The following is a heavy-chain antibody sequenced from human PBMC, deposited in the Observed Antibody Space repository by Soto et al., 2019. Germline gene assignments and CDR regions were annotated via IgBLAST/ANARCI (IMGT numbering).Heavy chain of an antibody. Sequence: VASVKVSCKASGYTFTSYDINWVRQATGQGLEWMGWMNPNSGNTGYAQKFQGRVTMTRNTSISTAYMELSSLRSEDTAVYYCARGLSLYSSSWYRGPYYFDYWGQGTLVTVSS. J-gene: IGHJ4*02. V-gene: IGHV1-8*01. D-gene: IGHD6-13*01. CDR1: GYTFTSYD. CDR3: ARGLSLYSSSWYRGPYYFDY. CDR2: MNPNSGNT.